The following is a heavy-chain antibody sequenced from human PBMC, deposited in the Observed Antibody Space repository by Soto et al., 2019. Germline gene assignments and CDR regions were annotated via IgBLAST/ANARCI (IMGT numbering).Heavy chain of an antibody. J-gene: IGHJ5*02. CDR3: ARERGGAPTNWFDP. CDR1: GFTGRSNY. D-gene: IGHD3-10*01. CDR2: IYSGGST. Sequence: PGGSLRISCAASGFTGRSNYMSWVPPAPGTGLEWVSGIYSGGSTYYAVSVKGRFTISRDISKNMLFLQMNSLRAEDTAVYYCARERGGAPTNWFDPWGQGTLVTVSS. V-gene: IGHV3-53*01.